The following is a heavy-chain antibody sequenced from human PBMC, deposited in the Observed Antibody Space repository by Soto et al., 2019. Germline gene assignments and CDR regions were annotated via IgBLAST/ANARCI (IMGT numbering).Heavy chain of an antibody. CDR2: IYYSGST. CDR3: ARGYYYYYGMDV. V-gene: IGHV4-59*01. CDR1: GGSISSYY. D-gene: IGHD1-20*01. J-gene: IGHJ6*02. Sequence: SEPLSLTCTVSGGSISSYYWSWIRQPPGKGLEWIGYIYYSGSTNYNPSLKSRVTISVDTSKNQFSLKLSSVTAADTAVYYCARGYYYYYGMDVWGQGTTVTVSS.